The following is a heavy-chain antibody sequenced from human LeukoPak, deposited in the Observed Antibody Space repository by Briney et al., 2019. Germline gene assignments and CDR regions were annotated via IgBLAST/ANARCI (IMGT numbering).Heavy chain of an antibody. Sequence: GGSLRLSCAASGFSLSSYAMSWVRQAPGKGLEWVSVISGSGGSRYYSDSVKGRFAISRDNFKNTLYLQMNSLRVEDTALYYCARYSTADYDILTGYDFDYWGQGTLVTVSS. CDR3: ARYSTADYDILTGYDFDY. CDR1: GFSLSSYA. V-gene: IGHV3-23*01. D-gene: IGHD3-9*01. CDR2: ISGSGGSR. J-gene: IGHJ4*02.